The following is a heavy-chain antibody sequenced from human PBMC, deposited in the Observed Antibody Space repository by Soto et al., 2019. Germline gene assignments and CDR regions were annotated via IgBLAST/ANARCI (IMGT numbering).Heavy chain of an antibody. D-gene: IGHD3-10*01. CDR3: ARRWGEGRVDY. CDR2: IYHSGNT. J-gene: IGHJ4*02. CDR1: GGSISSSNW. V-gene: IGHV4-4*02. Sequence: QVQLQESGPGLVKPSGTLSLTCAVSGGSISSSNWWSWVRQPPGKGLEWIGEIYHSGNTNYNPSLKSRVPMAVDQSRNQFCLKLSSVTAADTGVYYCARRWGEGRVDYWGQGTLVTVSS.